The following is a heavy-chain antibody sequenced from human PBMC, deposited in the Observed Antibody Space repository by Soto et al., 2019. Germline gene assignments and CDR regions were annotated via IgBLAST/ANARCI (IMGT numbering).Heavy chain of an antibody. V-gene: IGHV4-59*08. Sequence: SETLSLTCTVFGGSISSYYWSWIRQPPGKGLEWIGYIYYSGSTNYNPSLKSRVTISVDTSKNQFSLKLSSVTAADTAVYYCAREGTVTSFDYWGQGTLVTVSS. J-gene: IGHJ4*02. D-gene: IGHD4-17*01. CDR2: IYYSGST. CDR1: GGSISSYY. CDR3: AREGTVTSFDY.